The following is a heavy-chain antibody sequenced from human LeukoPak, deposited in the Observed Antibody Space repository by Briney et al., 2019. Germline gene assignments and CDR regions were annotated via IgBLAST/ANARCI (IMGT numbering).Heavy chain of an antibody. V-gene: IGHV3-23*01. CDR3: AKDRDYDFWSGYYSDAFDI. J-gene: IGHJ3*02. CDR1: GFTFSSYA. Sequence: GGSLRLSWAASGFTFSSYAMSWVRQAPGKGLEWVSAISGSGGSTSYADSVKGRFTISRDNSKNTLYLQMNSLRAEDTAVYYCAKDRDYDFWSGYYSDAFDIWGQGTMVTVSS. CDR2: ISGSGGST. D-gene: IGHD3-3*01.